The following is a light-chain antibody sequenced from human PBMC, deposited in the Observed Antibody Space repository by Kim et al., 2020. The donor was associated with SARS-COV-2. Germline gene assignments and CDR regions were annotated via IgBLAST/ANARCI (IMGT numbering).Light chain of an antibody. CDR3: QQYYTTPYT. CDR2: WAS. Sequence: DIVMTQSPDSLAVSLGERATINCKSSQSVLNTSTKKYYLAWYQHRPGQPPKVLIYWASSREAGVPDRFSGSGSGTDFTLTISSLQAEDVAVYYCQQYYTTPYTFGQGTKLEIK. CDR1: QSVLNTSTKKYY. V-gene: IGKV4-1*01. J-gene: IGKJ2*01.